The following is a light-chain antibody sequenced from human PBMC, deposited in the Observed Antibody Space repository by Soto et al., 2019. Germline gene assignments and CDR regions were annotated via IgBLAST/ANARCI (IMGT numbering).Light chain of an antibody. V-gene: IGLV2-14*03. CDR1: SSDVGGYNS. CDR2: DVS. Sequence: QSVLTQPASVSGSPGQSIAFSCTGTSSDVGGYNSVSWYQQHPGKAPKLMIYDVSNRPSGVSNRFSGSKSGNTASLTISGLQAEDEAYYYCSSYTSSSTLEFGGGTQLTVL. CDR3: SSYTSSSTLE. J-gene: IGLJ2*01.